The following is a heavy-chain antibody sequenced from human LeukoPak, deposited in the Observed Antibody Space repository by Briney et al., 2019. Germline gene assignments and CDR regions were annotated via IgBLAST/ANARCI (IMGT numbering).Heavy chain of an antibody. CDR1: GGSISGYF. J-gene: IGHJ6*03. Sequence: SETLSLTCTVSGGSISGYFWSWIRQPPGKGLEWIGYIYYSGSTNYNPSLKSRVTISVDTSKNQFSLKLSSVTAADTAVYYCARGTDPEYYYYYMDVWGKGTTVTVSS. CDR2: IYYSGST. CDR3: ARGTDPEYYYYYMDV. V-gene: IGHV4-59*01.